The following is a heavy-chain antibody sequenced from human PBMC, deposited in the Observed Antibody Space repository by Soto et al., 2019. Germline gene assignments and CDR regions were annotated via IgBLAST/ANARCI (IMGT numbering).Heavy chain of an antibody. CDR1: GFTFSSYG. Sequence: GGSQRLPCAASGFTFSSYGMHWVRQTPGKGLVWVSRINGDGSSLYYADSVKGRLTISRYSAKNTLYLQINSLRDEDTGVYYCARGATGYGNFGYWGQGTLVTVSS. V-gene: IGHV3-74*01. J-gene: IGHJ4*02. D-gene: IGHD5-12*01. CDR2: INGDGSSL. CDR3: ARGATGYGNFGY.